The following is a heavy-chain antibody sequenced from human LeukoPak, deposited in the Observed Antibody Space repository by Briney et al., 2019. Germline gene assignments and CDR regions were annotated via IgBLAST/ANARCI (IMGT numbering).Heavy chain of an antibody. CDR2: INPNSGGP. Sequence: GASVKVSCKASGYTFTGYYMHWVRQAPGQGREWMGWINPNSGGPNYAQKFQGRVTMTRDTYISTAYMELSRLRSDDTAVYYCARVEIAVVPAAAAPNYYYYYGMDVWGQGTTVTVSS. CDR1: GYTFTGYY. V-gene: IGHV1-2*02. D-gene: IGHD2-2*01. CDR3: ARVEIAVVPAAAAPNYYYYYGMDV. J-gene: IGHJ6*02.